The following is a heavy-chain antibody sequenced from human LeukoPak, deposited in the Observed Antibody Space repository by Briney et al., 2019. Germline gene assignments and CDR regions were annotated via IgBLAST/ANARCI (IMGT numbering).Heavy chain of an antibody. CDR3: ARIDSGSHPYFDY. J-gene: IGHJ4*02. Sequence: GGSLRLSCAASGFSLSGYWMTWVRQAPGKGLEWVANINRDGSQKNHVDSVQGRFTISRDNAKNSLYLQMNSLRAEDTAVYYCARIDSGSHPYFDYWGQGTLVTVSS. CDR2: INRDGSQK. V-gene: IGHV3-7*01. D-gene: IGHD1-26*01. CDR1: GFSLSGYW.